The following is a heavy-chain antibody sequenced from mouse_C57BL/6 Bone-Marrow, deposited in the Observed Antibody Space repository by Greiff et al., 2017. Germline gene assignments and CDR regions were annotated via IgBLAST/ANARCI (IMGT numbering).Heavy chain of an antibody. D-gene: IGHD1-1*01. CDR1: GYTFTSYG. CDR2: IYPRSGNT. CDR3: ARWYYGSSSWYFDV. J-gene: IGHJ1*03. Sequence: QVQLKQSGAELARPGASVKLSCKASGYTFTSYGISWVKQRTGQGLEWIGEIYPRSGNTYYNEKFKGKATLTADKSSSTAYMELRSLTSEDSAVYFCARWYYGSSSWYFDVWGTGTTVTVSS. V-gene: IGHV1-81*01.